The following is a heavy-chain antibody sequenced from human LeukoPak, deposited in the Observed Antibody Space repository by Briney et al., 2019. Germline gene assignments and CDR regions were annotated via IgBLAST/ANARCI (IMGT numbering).Heavy chain of an antibody. D-gene: IGHD6-13*01. Sequence: TGGSLRLSCAASGFTVSTNYMSWVRQAPGKGLEWVSVIYSAGSTYYADSVKGRFTVSRDNSKNTPYLQMNSLRAEDTAVYYCARYGSSWDLDYWGQGTLVTVSS. CDR1: GFTVSTNY. CDR3: ARYGSSWDLDY. CDR2: IYSAGST. J-gene: IGHJ4*02. V-gene: IGHV3-53*01.